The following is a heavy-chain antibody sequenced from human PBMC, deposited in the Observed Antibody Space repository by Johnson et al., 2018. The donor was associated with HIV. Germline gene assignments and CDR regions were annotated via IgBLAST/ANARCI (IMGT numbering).Heavy chain of an antibody. D-gene: IGHD3-16*01. CDR3: VRTSCTGARCLGYDPFDV. V-gene: IGHV3-74*01. J-gene: IGHJ3*01. Sequence: VQLVESGGGLVQPGGSLRLSCGASGFTFNDHWMQWVRQAPGKGLVWVSRINGDGSRTSYADSVKGRFAIARDNAKNTLFLEMKRLRAEDTAVYYCVRTSCTGARCLGYDPFDVWGQGTMVTVSS. CDR1: GFTFNDHW. CDR2: INGDGSRT.